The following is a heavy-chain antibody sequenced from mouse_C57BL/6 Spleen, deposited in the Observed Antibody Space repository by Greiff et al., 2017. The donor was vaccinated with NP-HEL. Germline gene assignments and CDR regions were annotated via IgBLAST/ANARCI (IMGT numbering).Heavy chain of an antibody. J-gene: IGHJ1*03. CDR3: ARRYYGSSYEWYFDV. D-gene: IGHD1-1*01. CDR2: INPYNGGT. V-gene: IGHV1-19*01. CDR1: GYTFTDYY. Sequence: VQLQQSGPVLVKPGASVKMSCKASGYTFTDYYMNWVKQSHGKSLEWIGVINPYNGGTSYNQKFKGKATLTVDKSSSTAYMELNSLTSEDSAVYYCARRYYGSSYEWYFDVWGTGTTVTVSS.